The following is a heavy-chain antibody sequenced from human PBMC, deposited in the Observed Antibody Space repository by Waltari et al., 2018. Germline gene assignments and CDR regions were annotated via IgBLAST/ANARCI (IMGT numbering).Heavy chain of an antibody. J-gene: IGHJ4*02. D-gene: IGHD5-18*01. V-gene: IGHV1-2*02. Sequence: QVQLVQSGAEVKKPGASVKVACKASGNSFSDSFIHWVRQAPGQGLEFMGWIDPDAGGTNYPQRFQGRVAMTSDASISTVYMELSGLRSDDTAVYYCARDFSYGSVDYWGQGTLVTVSS. CDR1: GNSFSDSF. CDR2: IDPDAGGT. CDR3: ARDFSYGSVDY.